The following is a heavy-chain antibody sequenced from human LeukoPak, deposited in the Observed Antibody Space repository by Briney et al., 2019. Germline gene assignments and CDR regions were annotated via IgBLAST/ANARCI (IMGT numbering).Heavy chain of an antibody. CDR2: IRGDGSTK. V-gene: IGHV3-48*03. CDR1: GLTFSGFE. J-gene: IGHJ4*02. CDR3: ARRFRD. Sequence: GGSLRLSCVGSGLTFSGFEMNWVRQAPGKGLEWVSYIRGDGSTKTYADSVKGRFTISRDNAKNALYLQMNSLRTEDTAIYYCARRFRDWGQGTLVTVSS. D-gene: IGHD5-24*01.